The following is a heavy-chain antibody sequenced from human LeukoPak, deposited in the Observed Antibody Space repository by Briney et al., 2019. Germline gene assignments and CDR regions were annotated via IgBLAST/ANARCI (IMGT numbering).Heavy chain of an antibody. CDR1: GFTFSSYW. J-gene: IGHJ4*02. D-gene: IGHD2-15*01. Sequence: GGSLRLSCVASGFTFSSYWMTWVRQAPGKGLEWVANIKTDGSQIYYVDSVKGRFTISRDNAKNSLYLQMNSLRAEDTAVYYCAKAPVTTCRGAFCYPFDYWGLGTLVTVSS. CDR2: IKTDGSQI. CDR3: AKAPVTTCRGAFCYPFDY. V-gene: IGHV3-7*01.